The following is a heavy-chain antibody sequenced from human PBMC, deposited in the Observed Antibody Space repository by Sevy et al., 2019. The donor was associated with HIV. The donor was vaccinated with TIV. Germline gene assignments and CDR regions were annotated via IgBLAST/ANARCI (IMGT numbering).Heavy chain of an antibody. CDR1: EFTFSSYA. Sequence: GGSLRLSCAASEFTFSSYAMSWVRQAPGKGLEWVSSISGSGRYTYYADSVEGRFTISRDNSKNTLYVQMNSLRAEDTAVYYCSEGFCSGGTFPRDYYYYGMDVWGQGTTVTVSS. CDR2: ISGSGRYT. J-gene: IGHJ6*02. V-gene: IGHV3-23*01. CDR3: SEGFCSGGTFPRDYYYYGMDV. D-gene: IGHD2-15*01.